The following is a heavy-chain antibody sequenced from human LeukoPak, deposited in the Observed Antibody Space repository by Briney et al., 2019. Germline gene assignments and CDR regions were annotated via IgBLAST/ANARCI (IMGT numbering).Heavy chain of an antibody. V-gene: IGHV4-59*01. CDR1: GGSISSYY. CDR3: ASSGSYYSPIDY. CDR2: IYYRGSA. Sequence: SETLSLTCTVSGGSISSYYWSWIRQPPGKGLEWIGYIYYRGSANYNPSLKSRVTTSVDTSKNQFSLKLSSVTAADTAVYYCASSGSYYSPIDYWGQGTLVTVSS. J-gene: IGHJ4*02. D-gene: IGHD1-26*01.